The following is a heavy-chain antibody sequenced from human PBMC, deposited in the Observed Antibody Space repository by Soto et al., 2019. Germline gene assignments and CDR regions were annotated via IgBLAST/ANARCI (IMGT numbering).Heavy chain of an antibody. J-gene: IGHJ4*02. Sequence: GGSLRLSCTASGSTFSRYWMNWVRQAPGKGLEWVANIKQDGSERNYVDSVKGRFTISRDNAQNSLYLQMNSLRVEDTAVYYCASGRGWVKDDWGQGTLVTVSS. CDR2: IKQDGSER. CDR1: GSTFSRYW. CDR3: ASGRGWVKDD. V-gene: IGHV3-7*03. D-gene: IGHD6-19*01.